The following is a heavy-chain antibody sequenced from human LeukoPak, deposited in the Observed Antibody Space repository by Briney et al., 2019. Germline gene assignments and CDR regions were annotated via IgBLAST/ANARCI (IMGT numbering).Heavy chain of an antibody. Sequence: GGSLRLSCAVEGFTISSYWMTWVRQAPGKGLEWVANIKQDGSERNYVDSVKGRFTISRDNAKNSLSLQMNSLRAEDTAVYYCARQTEGNAYNRYWGQGTLVTVSS. V-gene: IGHV3-7*05. CDR3: ARQTEGNAYNRY. J-gene: IGHJ4*02. D-gene: IGHD5-24*01. CDR2: IKQDGSER. CDR1: GFTISSYW.